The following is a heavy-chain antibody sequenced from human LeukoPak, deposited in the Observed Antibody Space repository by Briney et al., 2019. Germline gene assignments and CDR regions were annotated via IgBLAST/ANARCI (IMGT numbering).Heavy chain of an antibody. D-gene: IGHD3-22*01. V-gene: IGHV3-53*01. J-gene: IGHJ4*02. CDR1: GFTVSSNY. CDR2: IYSGGST. Sequence: GGSLRLSCAASGFTVSSNYMSWLRQAPGKGLEWVSVIYSGGSTYYADSVKGRFTISRDSSKNTLYLHMHSLRAEDTAVYYCARYSDSYDSSGYYGYWGQGTLVTVSS. CDR3: ARYSDSYDSSGYYGY.